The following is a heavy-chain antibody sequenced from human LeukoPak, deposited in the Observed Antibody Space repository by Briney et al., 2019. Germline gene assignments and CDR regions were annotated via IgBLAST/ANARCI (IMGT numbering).Heavy chain of an antibody. Sequence: GGSLRLSCVVSGFTFSDYYMSWIRQAPGKGLEWVSYISSSGSTIYYADSVKGRFTISRDNAKNSLYLQMNSLRAEDTAVYYCARSPTVRRPASDAFDIWGQGTMVTVSS. J-gene: IGHJ3*02. CDR3: ARSPTVRRPASDAFDI. D-gene: IGHD2-2*01. V-gene: IGHV3-11*04. CDR2: ISSSGSTI. CDR1: GFTFSDYY.